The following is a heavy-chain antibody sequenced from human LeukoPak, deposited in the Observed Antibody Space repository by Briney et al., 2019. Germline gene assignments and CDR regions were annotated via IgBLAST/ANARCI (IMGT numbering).Heavy chain of an antibody. CDR3: ARGGEVAADY. V-gene: IGHV4-34*01. Sequence: SETLSLTCAVYGGSFSGYYWSWIRQPPGKGLEWIGEINHSGSTNYNPSLKSRVTISVDTSKNQFSLKLSSVTAAGTAVYYCARGGEVAADYWGQGTLVTVSS. D-gene: IGHD6-19*01. J-gene: IGHJ4*02. CDR2: INHSGST. CDR1: GGSFSGYY.